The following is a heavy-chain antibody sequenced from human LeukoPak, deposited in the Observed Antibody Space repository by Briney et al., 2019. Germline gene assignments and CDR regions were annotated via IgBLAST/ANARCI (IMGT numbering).Heavy chain of an antibody. CDR2: IYHSGST. J-gene: IGHJ4*02. Sequence: SETLSLTCAVSGYSISSGYYWGWIRQPPGKGLEWIGSIYHSGSTYYNPSLKSRVTISVDTPKNQFSLKLSSVTAADTAVYYCARRGSGWYLNDYWGQGTLVTVSS. D-gene: IGHD6-19*01. CDR1: GYSISSGYY. V-gene: IGHV4-38-2*01. CDR3: ARRGSGWYLNDY.